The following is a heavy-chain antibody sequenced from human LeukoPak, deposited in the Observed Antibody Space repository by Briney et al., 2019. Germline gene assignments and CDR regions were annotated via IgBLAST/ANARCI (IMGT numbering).Heavy chain of an antibody. CDR2: ISSSSSYI. J-gene: IGHJ4*02. CDR3: AGGGYSYYFDY. D-gene: IGHD4-23*01. V-gene: IGHV3-21*01. Sequence: GGSLRLSCAASGFTFSSYSMNWVRQAPGKGLEWVSSISSSSSYIYYADSVKGRFTISRDNAKNSLYLQMNSLRAEDTAVYYCAGGGYSYYFDYWGQGTLVTVSS. CDR1: GFTFSSYS.